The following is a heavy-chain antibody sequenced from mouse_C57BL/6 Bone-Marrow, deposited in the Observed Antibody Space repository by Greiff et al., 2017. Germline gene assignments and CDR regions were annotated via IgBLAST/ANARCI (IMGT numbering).Heavy chain of an antibody. CDR1: GFTFSDYY. D-gene: IGHD4-1*01. V-gene: IGHV5-12*01. CDR3: ARRGNGTYYAMDY. Sequence: VQLKESGGGLVQPGGSLKLSCAASGFTFSDYYMYWVRQTPEKRLEWVAYISNGGGSTYYPDTVKGRFTISRDNAKNTLYLQMSRLKSEDTAMYYCARRGNGTYYAMDYWGQGTSVTVSS. CDR2: ISNGGGST. J-gene: IGHJ4*01.